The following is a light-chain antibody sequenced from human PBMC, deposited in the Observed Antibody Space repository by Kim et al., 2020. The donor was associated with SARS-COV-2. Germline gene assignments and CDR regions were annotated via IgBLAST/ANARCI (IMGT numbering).Light chain of an antibody. V-gene: IGKV6-21*02. CDR3: QQSGAFLT. CDR1: QSIGNR. J-gene: IGKJ4*01. CDR2: YAS. Sequence: QSVTPKEQVTITCRASQSIGNRLHWYQQKPDQSPKLLIRYASQSITWVPPRFSGSGSGTEFTLTINSLEAEDAATYYCQQSGAFLTFGGGTKLEI.